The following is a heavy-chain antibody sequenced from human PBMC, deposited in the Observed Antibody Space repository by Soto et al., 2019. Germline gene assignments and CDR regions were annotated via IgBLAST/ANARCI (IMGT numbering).Heavy chain of an antibody. D-gene: IGHD2-21*01. V-gene: IGHV4-59*01. CDR3: ARSPLGSYYYFDY. CDR1: GGSLTRYY. Sequence: PSETLSLTCTVSGGSLTRYYWSWIRQPPGKGLEWIGYIYYNGNTNYNPSLKSRVTTSVDTSKNQFSLKLSSVTAADTAVYYCARSPLGSYYYFDYWGQGTLVTVS. CDR2: IYYNGNT. J-gene: IGHJ4*02.